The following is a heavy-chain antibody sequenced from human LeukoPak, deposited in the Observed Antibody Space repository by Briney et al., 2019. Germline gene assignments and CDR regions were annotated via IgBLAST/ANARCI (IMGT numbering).Heavy chain of an antibody. CDR2: ISGSSSYI. Sequence: GGSLRLSCAASGFTFSSHSMNWVCQAPGKGLEWVSSISGSSSYIYYADSVKGRFTISRDNAKNSLHLQMSSLRAEDTAVYYCAELGITMIGGVWGKGTTVTISS. J-gene: IGHJ6*04. CDR1: GFTFSSHS. CDR3: AELGITMIGGV. V-gene: IGHV3-21*01. D-gene: IGHD3-10*02.